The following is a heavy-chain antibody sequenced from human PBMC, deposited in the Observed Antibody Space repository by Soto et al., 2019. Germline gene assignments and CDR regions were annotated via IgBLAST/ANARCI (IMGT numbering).Heavy chain of an antibody. V-gene: IGHV3-33*01. Sequence: GGSLRLSCAASGFTFSIYGMHWVRQAPGKGLEWVAVIWNDGSKKYYADSVKGRFTISRDNSKNTLYLQMNSLRVEDTAVYYCARVSTMVREITIHTWFDPWGQGTLVTVS. CDR2: IWNDGSKK. CDR1: GFTFSIYG. D-gene: IGHD3-10*01. CDR3: ARVSTMVREITIHTWFDP. J-gene: IGHJ5*02.